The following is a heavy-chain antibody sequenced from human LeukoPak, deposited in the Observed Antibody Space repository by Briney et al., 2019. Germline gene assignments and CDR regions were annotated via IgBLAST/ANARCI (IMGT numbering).Heavy chain of an antibody. CDR2: IKQDGSEK. V-gene: IGHV3-7*01. CDR3: ARDTSPYTGTIWSDAFDI. J-gene: IGHJ3*02. CDR1: GFTFSDYW. Sequence: GGSLRRSCAVSGFTFSDYWMTWVRQAPGKGLEWVANIKQDGSEKNYVDSVKGRFTISRDNAKNSVYLQMHSLRGEDTAVYYCARDTSPYTGTIWSDAFDIWGQGTMVTVSS. D-gene: IGHD2-2*01.